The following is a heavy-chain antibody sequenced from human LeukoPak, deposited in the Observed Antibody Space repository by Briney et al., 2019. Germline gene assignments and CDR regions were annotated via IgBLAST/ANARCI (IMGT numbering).Heavy chain of an antibody. CDR2: IYYRGNT. V-gene: IGHV4-39*07. Sequence: SETLSLTSTVSGASISTRGYYWGWIRQPPGNGLEWIGTIYYRGNTYYNPSLEGRVTMSVDTSKNQFSLNVISMTAADTAMYYCASERGYHANWGQGTLVTVSS. J-gene: IGHJ4*02. CDR3: ASERGYHAN. CDR1: GASISTRGYY. D-gene: IGHD5-12*01.